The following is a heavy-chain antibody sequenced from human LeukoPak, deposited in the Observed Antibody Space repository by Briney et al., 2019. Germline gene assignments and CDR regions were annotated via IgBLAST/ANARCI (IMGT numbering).Heavy chain of an antibody. V-gene: IGHV3-23*01. J-gene: IGHJ6*03. CDR2: ISGSGGST. D-gene: IGHD2-8*02. Sequence: GGSLRLSCAASGFTFSSYAMSWVRQAPGKGLEWVSAISGSGGSTYYADSVKGRFTISRDNSKNTLYLQMNSLRAEDTAVYYCANCHVVQVDYYYYYMDVWGRGTTVTVSS. CDR1: GFTFSSYA. CDR3: ANCHVVQVDYYYYYMDV.